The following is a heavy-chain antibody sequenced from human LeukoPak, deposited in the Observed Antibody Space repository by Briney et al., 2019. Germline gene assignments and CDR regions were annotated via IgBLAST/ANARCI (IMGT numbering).Heavy chain of an antibody. J-gene: IGHJ4*02. CDR3: TREYLTVSYFDY. V-gene: IGHV3-74*03. CDR2: INPDGRIT. CDR1: GFTFSRYL. D-gene: IGHD4-11*01. Sequence: GGSLRLSCAASGFTFSRYLLHWVRQAPGKGLAWVSRINPDGRITQYADSVKGRVTISRDNAKNSLFLQMNSLRGEDTAVYYCTREYLTVSYFDYWGQGTLVTVSS.